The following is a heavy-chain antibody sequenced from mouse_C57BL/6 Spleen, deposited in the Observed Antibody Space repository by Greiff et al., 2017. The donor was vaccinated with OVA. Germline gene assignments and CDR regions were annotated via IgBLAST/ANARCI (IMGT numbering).Heavy chain of an antibody. CDR2: IWSGGST. Sequence: QVHVKQSGPGLVQPSQSLSITCTVSGFSLTSYGVHWVRQSPGKGLEWLGVIWSGGSTDYNAAFISRLSISKDNSKSQVFFKMNSLQADDTAIYYCASYDYDGGAWFAYWGQGTLVTVSA. CDR1: GFSLTSYG. V-gene: IGHV2-2*01. J-gene: IGHJ3*01. D-gene: IGHD2-4*01. CDR3: ASYDYDGGAWFAY.